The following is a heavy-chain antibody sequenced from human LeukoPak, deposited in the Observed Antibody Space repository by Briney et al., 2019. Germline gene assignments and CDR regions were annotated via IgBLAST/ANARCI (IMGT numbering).Heavy chain of an antibody. CDR3: ATPIVGATNLDY. V-gene: IGHV1-24*01. CDR1: GYTLTELS. D-gene: IGHD1-26*01. CDR2: FDPEDGET. Sequence: PRASVKVSCKVSGYTLTELSMHWVRQAPGKGLEWMGGFDPEDGETIYARKFQGRVTMTEDTSTDTAYMELSSLRSEDTAVYYCATPIVGATNLDYWGQGTLVTVSS. J-gene: IGHJ4*02.